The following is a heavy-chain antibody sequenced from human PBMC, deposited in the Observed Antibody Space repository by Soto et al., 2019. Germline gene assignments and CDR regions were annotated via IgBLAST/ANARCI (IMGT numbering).Heavy chain of an antibody. V-gene: IGHV4-59*08. CDR2: IYYSGST. CDR3: ARRYGGAFDI. Sequence: SETLSLTWSVAGGSIRSHYCSWIRQPPGKGLEWIGYIYYSGSTNYNPSLKSRVTISVDTSKNQFSLKLSSVTAADTAVYYCARRYGGAFDIWGQGTMVTVSS. J-gene: IGHJ3*02. D-gene: IGHD4-17*01. CDR1: GGSIRSHY.